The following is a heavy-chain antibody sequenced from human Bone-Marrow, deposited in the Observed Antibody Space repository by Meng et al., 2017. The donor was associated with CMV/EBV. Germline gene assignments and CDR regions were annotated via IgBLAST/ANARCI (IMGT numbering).Heavy chain of an antibody. CDR2: ISGSGDST. J-gene: IGHJ4*02. Sequence: GESLKISCAASGFTFSSYWMHWVRQAPGKGLEWVSSISGSGDSTYYADSVKGRFTISRDNSKNTLYLQMNCLRAEDTAVYYCATSDDFWSGADCWGQGTLVTVSS. D-gene: IGHD3-3*01. CDR1: GFTFSSYW. V-gene: IGHV3-23*01. CDR3: ATSDDFWSGADC.